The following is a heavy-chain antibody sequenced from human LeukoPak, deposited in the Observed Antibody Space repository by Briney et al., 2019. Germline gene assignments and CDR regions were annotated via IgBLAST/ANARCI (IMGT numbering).Heavy chain of an antibody. CDR2: ISGSGGST. V-gene: IGHV3-23*01. CDR3: VKGGQNYDFWRFDY. CDR1: GFRFSSYA. Sequence: GESLRLSCGASGFRFSSYAMSWVRQAPGKGLEWVSSISGSGGSTYYTDSVKGRFAISRDNSKSTLYLQMNSLGTDDTALYYCVKGGQNYDFWRFDYWGQGTLVTASS. J-gene: IGHJ4*02. D-gene: IGHD3-3*01.